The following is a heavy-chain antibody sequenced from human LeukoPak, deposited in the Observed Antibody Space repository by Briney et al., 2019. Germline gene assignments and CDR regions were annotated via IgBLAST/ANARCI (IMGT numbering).Heavy chain of an antibody. CDR1: GYTFTSNH. D-gene: IGHD2-15*01. CDR2: INPSGDST. J-gene: IGHJ4*02. Sequence: ASVKVSCKASGYTFTSNHIHWVRQAPGQGLEWMGVINPSGDSTSYAQNFQGRVTVTRDTSTSTVYMELSSLRSEDTAVYYCARGSALLALSFDYWGQGTLVTVSS. V-gene: IGHV1-46*01. CDR3: ARGSALLALSFDY.